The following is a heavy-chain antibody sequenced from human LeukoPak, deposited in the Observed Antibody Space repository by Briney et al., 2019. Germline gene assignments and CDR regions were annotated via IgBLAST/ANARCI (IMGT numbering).Heavy chain of an antibody. CDR2: SSGSGSIT. Sequence: GGSLRLSCAASGFTFSRYARSWVRQTPGKGLECVSASSGSGSITYYADSVEGRFTISRDNSKHTLYLQVNSLRAEDTAVYYCAEGGRLGSSGWYYFDCWGQGTLVTASS. J-gene: IGHJ4*02. D-gene: IGHD6-19*01. V-gene: IGHV3-23*01. CDR3: AEGGRLGSSGWYYFDC. CDR1: GFTFSRYA.